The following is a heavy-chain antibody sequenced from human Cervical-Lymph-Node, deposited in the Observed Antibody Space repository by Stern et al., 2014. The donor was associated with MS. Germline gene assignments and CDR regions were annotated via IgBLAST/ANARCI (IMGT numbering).Heavy chain of an antibody. CDR1: GFTFSSHW. D-gene: IGHD3-22*01. CDR3: ARGPYYYDSSGYYDSDY. J-gene: IGHJ4*02. V-gene: IGHV3-7*04. CDR2: IKQDGGET. Sequence: VQLVQSGGGLVQPGGSLRLSCAASGFTFSSHWMSWVRQAPGKGLEWVANIKQDGGETYYVDSVKGRFTISRDNAKNSLYLQMNSLRADDTAVYYCARGPYYYDSSGYYDSDYWGQGTLVTVSA.